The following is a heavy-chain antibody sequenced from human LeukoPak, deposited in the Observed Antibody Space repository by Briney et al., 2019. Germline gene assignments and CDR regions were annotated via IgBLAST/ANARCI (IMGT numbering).Heavy chain of an antibody. CDR1: GYSISSGFY. Sequence: KPSETLSLTCSVSGYSISSGFYWGWIRQPPGKGLEWIGSIFHSGSTYYNPSLKSRVTISVDTSKNQFSLKLSSVAAADTAVYYCARANYYDTSGYSRGAFDIRGQGTMVAVSS. D-gene: IGHD3-22*01. J-gene: IGHJ3*02. V-gene: IGHV4-38-2*02. CDR2: IFHSGST. CDR3: ARANYYDTSGYSRGAFDI.